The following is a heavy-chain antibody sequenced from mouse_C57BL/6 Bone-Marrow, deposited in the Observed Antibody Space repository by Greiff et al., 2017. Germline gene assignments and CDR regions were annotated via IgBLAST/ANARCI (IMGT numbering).Heavy chain of an antibody. CDR2: IDPSDSET. D-gene: IGHD1-1*01. CDR1: GYTFTSYW. J-gene: IGHJ2*01. Sequence: VQLQQPGAELVRPGSSVKLSCKASGYTFTSYWMHWVKQRPIQGLEWIGNIDPSDSETHYNQKFKDKATLTVDKSSSTAYMQLSSLTAEDSAVYYCARSFTVVAPLDYWGQGTTLTVSS. V-gene: IGHV1-52*01. CDR3: ARSFTVVAPLDY.